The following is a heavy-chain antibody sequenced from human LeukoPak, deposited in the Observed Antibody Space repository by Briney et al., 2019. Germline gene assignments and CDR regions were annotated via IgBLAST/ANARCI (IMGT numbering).Heavy chain of an antibody. Sequence: SETLSLTCTVSGVSISSSNSYWGWIRQPPGKGLEWIGSIYYSGNTYYNASLKSRVTISIDTSKNQLSLKLTSVTAADTAVYYCARQTGSGLFTLPGGQGTLVTVSS. J-gene: IGHJ4*02. V-gene: IGHV4-39*01. CDR1: GVSISSSNSY. D-gene: IGHD3/OR15-3a*01. CDR3: ARQTGSGLFTLP. CDR2: IYYSGNT.